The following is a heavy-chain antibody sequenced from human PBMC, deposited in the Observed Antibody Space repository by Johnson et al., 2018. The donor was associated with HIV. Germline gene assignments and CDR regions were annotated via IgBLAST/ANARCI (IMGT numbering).Heavy chain of an antibody. J-gene: IGHJ3*02. Sequence: VQLVESGGGLVQPGGSLRHSCAASGFTFSSFWMTWVRQAPGKGLEWVANIKQDGSEKYYVDSVKGQFTISRDNAKNSLYLQMNSLRAEDTALYYCAKGYSSSWYQDAFDIWGQGTMVTVSS. CDR3: AKGYSSSWYQDAFDI. CDR2: IKQDGSEK. D-gene: IGHD6-13*01. CDR1: GFTFSSFW. V-gene: IGHV3-7*05.